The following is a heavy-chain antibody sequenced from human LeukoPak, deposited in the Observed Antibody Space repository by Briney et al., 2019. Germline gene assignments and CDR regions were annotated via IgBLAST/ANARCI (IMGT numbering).Heavy chain of an antibody. V-gene: IGHV4-61*05. J-gene: IGHJ4*02. CDR2: IYYSGST. CDR3: ARGGYVHYFDY. CDR1: GGSMNINNYY. D-gene: IGHD3-22*01. Sequence: SETLSLTCTVFGGSMNINNYYWAWIRQPPGKGLEWIGYIYYSGSTNYNPSLKSRVTISVDTSKNQFSLKLSSVTAADTAVYYCARGGYVHYFDYWGQGTLVTVSS.